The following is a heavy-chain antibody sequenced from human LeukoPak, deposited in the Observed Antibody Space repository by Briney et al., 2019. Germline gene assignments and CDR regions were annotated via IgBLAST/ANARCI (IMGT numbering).Heavy chain of an antibody. CDR2: ISYDGSNK. V-gene: IGHV3-30*04. CDR3: ARDRRGYSGYDSAGMDV. J-gene: IGHJ6*04. D-gene: IGHD5-12*01. Sequence: PGRSLRLSGAASGFTFSSYAMHWVRQAPGKGLEWVAVISYDGSNKYYADSVKGRFTISRDNSKNTLYLQMNSLKAEDTAVYYCARDRRGYSGYDSAGMDVWGKGTTVTVSS. CDR1: GFTFSSYA.